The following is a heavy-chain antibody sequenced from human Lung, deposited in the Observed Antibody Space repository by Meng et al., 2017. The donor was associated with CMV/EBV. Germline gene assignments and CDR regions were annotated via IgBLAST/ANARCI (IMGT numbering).Heavy chain of an antibody. V-gene: IGHV3-11*01. J-gene: IGHJ6*02. CDR2: ISSSGSTI. D-gene: IGHD3-3*01. Sequence: GGSXRLXXAASGFTFSDYYMSWIRQAPGKGLEWVSYISSSGSTIYYADSVKGRFTISRDNAKNSLYLQMNSLRAEDTAVYYCARDPGPSFWSGYYPGGMDVWGQGTXVTVSS. CDR3: ARDPGPSFWSGYYPGGMDV. CDR1: GFTFSDYY.